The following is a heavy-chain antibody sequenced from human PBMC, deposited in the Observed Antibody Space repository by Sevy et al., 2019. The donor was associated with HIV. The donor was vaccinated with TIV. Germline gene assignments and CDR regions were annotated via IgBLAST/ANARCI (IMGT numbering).Heavy chain of an antibody. V-gene: IGHV3-7*01. J-gene: IGHJ3*01. Sequence: GGSLRLSCVASGSSFGIHWMSWVRQAPGKGLERVAKINQDGGQKYYVDSVKGRFTISRDNAKSSRYLQRNSLRVEDTALYYCAGDPAPVPGVAFDVWGQGTMVTVSS. CDR2: INQDGGQK. CDR3: AGDPAPVPGVAFDV. CDR1: GSSFGIHW.